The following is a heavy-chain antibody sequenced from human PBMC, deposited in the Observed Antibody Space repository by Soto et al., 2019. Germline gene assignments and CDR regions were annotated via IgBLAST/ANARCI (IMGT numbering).Heavy chain of an antibody. D-gene: IGHD3-10*01. CDR2: IYYSGST. CDR1: GGSISSGDYY. J-gene: IGHJ6*02. CDR3: ARGITMAAAYYYYGMEV. V-gene: IGHV4-30-4*01. Sequence: QVQLQESGPGLVKPSQTLSLTCTVSGGSISSGDYYWCWIRQPPGKGLEWIGYIYYSGSTYYNPSLLSRVTTSVDTSKDQFSLKLCSETAADTAVYYCARGITMAAAYYYYGMEVWGQGPTVTVCS.